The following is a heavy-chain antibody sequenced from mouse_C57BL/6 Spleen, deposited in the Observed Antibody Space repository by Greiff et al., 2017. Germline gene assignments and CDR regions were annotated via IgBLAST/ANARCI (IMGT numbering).Heavy chain of an antibody. CDR1: GYTFTEYT. J-gene: IGHJ4*01. D-gene: IGHD2-5*01. CDR2: FYPGSGSI. V-gene: IGHV1-62-2*01. CDR3: ARHEEAYYSKAGAMDY. Sequence: QVQLQQSGAELVKPGASVKLSCKASGYTFTEYTIHWVKQRSGQGLEWIGWFYPGSGSIKYNEKFKDKATLTADKSSSTVYMELSRLTSEDAAVYFCARHEEAYYSKAGAMDYWGQGTSVTVSS.